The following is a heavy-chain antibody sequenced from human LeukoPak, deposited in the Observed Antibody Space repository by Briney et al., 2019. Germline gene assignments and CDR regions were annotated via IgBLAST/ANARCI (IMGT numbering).Heavy chain of an antibody. Sequence: GGSLRLSCAASGFTFDDYAMHWVRQAPGKGLEWVSGISWNSGSLGYADSVKGRFTISRDNAKNSLYLQMNSLRAEDTALYYCAKDIRPGIVVVPAGYFDYWGQGTLVTVSS. D-gene: IGHD2-2*01. CDR2: ISWNSGSL. J-gene: IGHJ4*02. V-gene: IGHV3-9*01. CDR1: GFTFDDYA. CDR3: AKDIRPGIVVVPAGYFDY.